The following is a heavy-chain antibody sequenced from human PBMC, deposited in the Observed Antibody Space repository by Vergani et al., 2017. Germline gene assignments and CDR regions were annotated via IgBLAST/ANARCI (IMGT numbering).Heavy chain of an antibody. CDR2: IYYSGST. J-gene: IGHJ3*02. CDR1: GGSISRNDYY. CDR3: ARTYYYDSSGSNDAFDI. Sequence: QVQLQESGPGLVKPSQTLSLTCSVSGGSISRNDYYWSWIRQPPGKGLEWLGYIYYSGSTYYNPSLKSRLTMSVDTSKNQFSLELSSVTASDTAMYYCARTYYYDSSGSNDAFDIWGQGTMVTVSS. V-gene: IGHV4-30-4*08. D-gene: IGHD3-22*01.